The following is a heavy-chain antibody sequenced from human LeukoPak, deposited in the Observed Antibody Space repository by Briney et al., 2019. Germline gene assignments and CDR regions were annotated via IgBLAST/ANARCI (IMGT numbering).Heavy chain of an antibody. Sequence: GGSLRLSCVAPGFPVGRNYMNWDRKAPGKGLECVSLIYSGGAIRYADSVKGRFTISRDSSKNTLFLQMNDLTVEDTARYYCARRPGNWGQGILVTVSS. V-gene: IGHV3-53*01. CDR2: IYSGGAI. CDR1: GFPVGRNY. J-gene: IGHJ4*02. D-gene: IGHD1-14*01. CDR3: ARRPGN.